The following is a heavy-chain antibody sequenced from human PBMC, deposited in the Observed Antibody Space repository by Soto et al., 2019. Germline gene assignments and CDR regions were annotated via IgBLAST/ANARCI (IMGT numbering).Heavy chain of an antibody. D-gene: IGHD3-10*01. CDR1: SGSISSSNW. CDR2: IYHSGST. CDR3: ASGGSGSYRYYFDY. J-gene: IGHJ4*02. V-gene: IGHV4-4*02. Sequence: SETLSLTCAVSSGSISSSNWWSWVRQPPGKGLEWIGEIYHSGSTNYNPSLKSRVTISVDKSKNQFSLKLSSVTAADTAVYYCASGGSGSYRYYFDYWGQGTLVTVSS.